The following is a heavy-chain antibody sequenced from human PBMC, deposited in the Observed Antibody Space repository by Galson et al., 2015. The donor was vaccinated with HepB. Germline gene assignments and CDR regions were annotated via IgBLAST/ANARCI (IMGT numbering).Heavy chain of an antibody. D-gene: IGHD1-14*01. V-gene: IGHV1-69*02. CDR2: VIPLLNRQ. CDR1: GGNFKTFT. J-gene: IGHJ4*02. Sequence: SVKVSCKASGGNFKTFTFTWARQRPRQGPQWLGTVIPLLNRQNYGEHLQGRLTLTADSSTSTVYMELSRLRPEDTAVYYCVLSALAREDIESTTPVVRGNREPYFDSWGPGTLLTVSS. CDR3: VLSALAREDIESTTPVVRGNREPYFDS.